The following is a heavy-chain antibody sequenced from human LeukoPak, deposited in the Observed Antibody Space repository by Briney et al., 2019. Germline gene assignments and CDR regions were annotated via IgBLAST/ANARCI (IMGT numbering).Heavy chain of an antibody. V-gene: IGHV1-69*05. CDR1: GGTFSSYA. CDR2: IIPIFGTA. D-gene: IGHD5-18*01. J-gene: IGHJ3*02. Sequence: PGRSLRLSCAASGGTFSSYAISWVRQAPGQGLEWMGGIIPIFGTANYAQKFQGRVTITTDESTSTAYMELSSLRSEDTAVYYCARDKQGYSYEPGAFDIWGQGTMVTVSS. CDR3: ARDKQGYSYEPGAFDI.